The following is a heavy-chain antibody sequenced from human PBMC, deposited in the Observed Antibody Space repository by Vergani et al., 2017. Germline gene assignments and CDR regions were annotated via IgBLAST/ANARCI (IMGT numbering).Heavy chain of an antibody. CDR2: IWYDGSNK. D-gene: IGHD3-16*01. V-gene: IGHV3-33*01. Sequence: VQLVESGGGVVQPGRSLRLSCAASGFTFSSYGMHWVRQAPGKGLEWVAVIWYDGSNKYYADSVKGRFTISRDNSKNTLYLQMNSLRAEDTAVYYCAREGRGGGGYYYYYGMDVWGQGTTVTVSS. J-gene: IGHJ6*02. CDR3: AREGRGGGGYYYYYGMDV. CDR1: GFTFSSYG.